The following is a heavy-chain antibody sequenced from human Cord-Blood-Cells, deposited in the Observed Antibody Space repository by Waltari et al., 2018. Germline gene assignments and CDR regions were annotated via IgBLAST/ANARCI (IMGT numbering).Heavy chain of an antibody. V-gene: IGHV4-34*01. Sequence: QVQLQQWGAGLLKPSETLSLTCAVYGGSFSGYYWSWIRQPPGKGLEWIEEINHSGSTKYNPSLKSRVTISVDTSKNQFSLKLSSVTAADTAVYYCARGGGTSEWYNWFDPWGQGTLVTVSS. CDR3: ARGGGTSEWYNWFDP. D-gene: IGHD3-3*01. CDR1: GGSFSGYY. CDR2: INHSGST. J-gene: IGHJ5*02.